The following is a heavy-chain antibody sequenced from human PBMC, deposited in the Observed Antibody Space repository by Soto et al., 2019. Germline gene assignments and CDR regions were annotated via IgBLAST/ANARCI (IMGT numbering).Heavy chain of an antibody. V-gene: IGHV3-21*01. Sequence: EVQLVESGGGLVKPGGSLRLSCAASGFTFSSYSMNWVRQAPGKGLEWVSSISSSSSYIYYADSVKGRFTISRDNAKNSLYLQMNSLRAEDTAVYYCASTYDILTGYYMNYGMDVWGQGTTVTVSS. D-gene: IGHD3-9*01. CDR1: GFTFSSYS. CDR3: ASTYDILTGYYMNYGMDV. J-gene: IGHJ6*02. CDR2: ISSSSSYI.